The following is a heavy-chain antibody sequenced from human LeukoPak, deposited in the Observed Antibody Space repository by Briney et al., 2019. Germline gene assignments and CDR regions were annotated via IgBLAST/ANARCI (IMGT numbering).Heavy chain of an antibody. J-gene: IGHJ5*02. CDR2: IYYRGYT. V-gene: IGHV4-39*01. CDR3: ARASGSESDWFDP. D-gene: IGHD3-10*01. CDR1: GGSISSSSFY. Sequence: SETLSLTCSVSGGSISSSSFYWGWIRQPPGRGLEWIGSIYYRGYTNHNPSLKSRVTISVDTSKNQFSLNLGSVTAADTAMYYCARASGSESDWFDPWGQGALVTVSS.